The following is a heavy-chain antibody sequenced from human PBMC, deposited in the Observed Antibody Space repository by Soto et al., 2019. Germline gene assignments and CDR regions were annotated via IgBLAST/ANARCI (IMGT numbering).Heavy chain of an antibody. J-gene: IGHJ4*02. CDR3: ARVSYYYDSSGYYPDY. CDR2: ISAYNGNT. CDR1: GYTFTSYG. D-gene: IGHD3-22*01. V-gene: IGHV1-18*04. Sequence: PSVKVSCKASGYTFTSYGISWVRQAPGQGLEWMGWISAYNGNTNYAQKLQGRVTMTTDTSTSTAYMELRSLRSDDTAVYYCARVSYYYDSSGYYPDYWGQGTLVTVSS.